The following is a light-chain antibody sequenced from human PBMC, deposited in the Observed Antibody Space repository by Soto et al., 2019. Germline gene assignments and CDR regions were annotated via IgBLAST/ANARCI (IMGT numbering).Light chain of an antibody. J-gene: IGLJ2*01. CDR3: QVWDSSSDHVV. Sequence: SSELTQPPSVSVAPRKTARLTCGGNNIGSKSVHWYQQKPGQAPVLVIYYDSDRPSGIPERFSGSNSGNTATLTISSVEAGDEAGYYCQVWDSSSDHVVFGGGTQLTVL. CDR2: YDS. CDR1: NIGSKS. V-gene: IGLV3-21*04.